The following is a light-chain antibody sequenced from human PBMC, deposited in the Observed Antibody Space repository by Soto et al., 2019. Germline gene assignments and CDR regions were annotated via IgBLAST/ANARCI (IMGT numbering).Light chain of an antibody. J-gene: IGLJ2*01. V-gene: IGLV1-40*01. CDR1: SSNIGADYD. CDR3: QSFDSSLRVVV. CDR2: ENN. Sequence: QSVLTQPPSVSGAPGRRVTISCTGSSSNIGADYDVHWYQQLPGTAPKLLIFENNNRPSGVPDRFSGSKSGTSASLAITGLQAEDEADDYCQSFDSSLRVVVFGGGTKRTVL.